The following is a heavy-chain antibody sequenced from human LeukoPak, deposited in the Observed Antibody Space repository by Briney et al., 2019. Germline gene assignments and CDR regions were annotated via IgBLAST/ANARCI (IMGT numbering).Heavy chain of an antibody. J-gene: IGHJ4*02. CDR2: ISSSSSYI. CDR1: GFTFSSYS. V-gene: IGHV3-21*01. Sequence: GGSLRLSCAASGFTFSSYSMNWVRQAPGKGLEWVSSISSSSSYIYYADSVKGRFTISRDNAKNSLYLQMNSLRAEDTAVYYCARIPMSGYSYGHSGYWGQGTLVPVSS. D-gene: IGHD5-18*01. CDR3: ARIPMSGYSYGHSGY.